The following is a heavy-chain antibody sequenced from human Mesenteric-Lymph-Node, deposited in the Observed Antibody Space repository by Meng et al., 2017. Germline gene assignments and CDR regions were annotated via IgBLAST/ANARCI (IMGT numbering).Heavy chain of an antibody. CDR3: ARDPKAYCGGDCYSGYFDY. Sequence: GESLKISCAASGFTFSSYAMHWVRQAPGKGLEWVAVISYDGSNKYYADSVKGRFTISRDNSKNTLYLQMNSLRAEDTAVYYCARDPKAYCGGDCYSGYFDYWGQGTLVTVSS. V-gene: IGHV3-30*01. CDR1: GFTFSSYA. CDR2: ISYDGSNK. D-gene: IGHD2-21*02. J-gene: IGHJ4*02.